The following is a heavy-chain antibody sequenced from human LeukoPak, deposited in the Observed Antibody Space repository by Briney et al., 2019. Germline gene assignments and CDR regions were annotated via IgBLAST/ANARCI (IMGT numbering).Heavy chain of an antibody. V-gene: IGHV3-11*01. D-gene: IGHD3-22*01. CDR1: GGSISSSSYY. Sequence: LSLTCTVSGGSISSSSYYWGWIRQPPGTGLEWVSYISSSSSTIYYADSVKGRFTISRDNAKNSLYLQMSSLRAEDTAVYYCATAMNRIPYYYDSSGSPLGFDYWGQGTLVTVSS. CDR3: ATAMNRIPYYYDSSGSPLGFDY. J-gene: IGHJ4*02. CDR2: ISSSSSTI.